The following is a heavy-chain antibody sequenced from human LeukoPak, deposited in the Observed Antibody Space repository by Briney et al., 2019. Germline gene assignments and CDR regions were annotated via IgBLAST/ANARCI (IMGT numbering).Heavy chain of an antibody. CDR1: GFSFISYG. V-gene: IGHV3-30*18. CDR2: ISDDGRRK. Sequence: PGGSLRLSCAASGFSFISYGVHWVRQAPGKGLEWVGVISDDGRRKDYADSVKGRFTISRDNSKDTLYLQMNSLRAEDTAVYYCAKRPSDYSDYVSYFDYWGQGTLVTVSS. J-gene: IGHJ4*02. CDR3: AKRPSDYSDYVSYFDY. D-gene: IGHD4-11*01.